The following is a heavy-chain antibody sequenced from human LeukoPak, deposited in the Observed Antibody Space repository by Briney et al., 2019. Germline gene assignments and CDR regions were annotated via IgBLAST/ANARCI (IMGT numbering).Heavy chain of an antibody. J-gene: IGHJ6*04. CDR3: ARDGEYCSGGSCTYYYYYGMDV. D-gene: IGHD2-15*01. CDR2: INAGNGNT. CDR1: GYTFTSYA. Sequence: GASVNVSCKASGYTFTSYAMHWVSQAPGQRLEWMGWINAGNGNTKYSQKFQGRVTITRDTSASTAYMELSSLRSEDTAVYYCARDGEYCSGGSCTYYYYYGMDVWGKGTTVTVSS. V-gene: IGHV1-3*01.